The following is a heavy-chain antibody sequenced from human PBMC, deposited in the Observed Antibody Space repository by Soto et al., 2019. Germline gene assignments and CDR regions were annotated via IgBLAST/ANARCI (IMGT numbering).Heavy chain of an antibody. Sequence: SETLSLTCAVYGGSFSGYYWSWIRQLPGKGLEWIGNIYYIGTTSYNPSLKSRVTMSIDTSKNQFSLKLRSVVAADTAMYYCAKNETTRPWFAPWGQGTLVTVSS. J-gene: IGHJ5*02. CDR1: GGSFSGYY. CDR2: IYYIGTT. CDR3: AKNETTRPWFAP. V-gene: IGHV4-34*09. D-gene: IGHD1-1*01.